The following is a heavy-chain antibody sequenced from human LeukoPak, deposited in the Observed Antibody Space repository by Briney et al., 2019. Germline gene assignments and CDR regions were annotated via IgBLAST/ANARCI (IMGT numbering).Heavy chain of an antibody. CDR1: GGSISSSSYY. J-gene: IGHJ4*02. Sequence: PSETLSLTCTVSGGSISSSSYYWGWIRQPPGKGLEWIGSIYYSGSTYYNPSLKSRVTISVDTSKNQFSLKPSSVTAADTAVYYCARGDSYSSGWYDGYYFDYWGQGTLVTVSS. D-gene: IGHD6-19*01. CDR3: ARGDSYSSGWYDGYYFDY. CDR2: IYYSGST. V-gene: IGHV4-39*01.